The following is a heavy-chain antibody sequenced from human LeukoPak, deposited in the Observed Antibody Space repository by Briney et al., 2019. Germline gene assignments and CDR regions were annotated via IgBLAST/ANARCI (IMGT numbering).Heavy chain of an antibody. V-gene: IGHV3-7*01. Sequence: GGSLRLSCAASGFTFSSYWMSWVRQAPGKGLEWVAKIKQDGSEKYYVDSVKGRFTISRDNAKNSLYLQMNSLRAEDTAVYYCARACWSSSPGFMDVWGKGTTVTVSS. CDR3: ARACWSSSPGFMDV. D-gene: IGHD6-13*01. J-gene: IGHJ6*03. CDR1: GFTFSSYW. CDR2: IKQDGSEK.